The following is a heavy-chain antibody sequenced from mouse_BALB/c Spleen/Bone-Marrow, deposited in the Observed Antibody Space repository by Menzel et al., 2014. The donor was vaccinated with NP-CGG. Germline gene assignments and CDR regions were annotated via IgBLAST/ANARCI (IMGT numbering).Heavy chain of an antibody. Sequence: EVKLVESGGGLVQPGGSRKLSCAASGFTFRSFGMHWVCQAPEKGLEWVAYISSDSSAVYYADTVKGRFTISRDNPKNTLFLQMTSLRSEDTAMYYCTRGGNWDDFDYWGQGTTLTVSS. V-gene: IGHV5-17*02. CDR1: GFTFRSFG. CDR2: ISSDSSAV. CDR3: TRGGNWDDFDY. D-gene: IGHD4-1*01. J-gene: IGHJ2*01.